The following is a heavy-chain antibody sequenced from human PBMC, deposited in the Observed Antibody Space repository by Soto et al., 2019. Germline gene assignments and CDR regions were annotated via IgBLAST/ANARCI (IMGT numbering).Heavy chain of an antibody. D-gene: IGHD2-8*01. J-gene: IGHJ4*02. V-gene: IGHV1-46*01. CDR3: ERLSGCNNGVCYKFDY. CDR2: INPGPNSA. CDR1: NYSFSSHF. Sequence: ASVKGSCNASNYSFSSHFIHWGRQAPEEGLEWMGIINPGPNSARYCKEFQGRLTLTSDMPSRTVYMQLSNLRSDDTDMYYCERLSGCNNGVCYKFDYCGQGTLVTVYS.